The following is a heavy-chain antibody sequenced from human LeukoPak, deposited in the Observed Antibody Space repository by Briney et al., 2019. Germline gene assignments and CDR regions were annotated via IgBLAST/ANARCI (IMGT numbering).Heavy chain of an antibody. J-gene: IGHJ4*02. CDR1: GFTVSSNY. Sequence: GGSLRLSCAASGFTVSSNYMSWVRQAPGKGLEWVSVIYSGGSTYYADSVKGRFTISRDNSKNTLYLQMNSLRAEDTAVYYCARDRGRNSFDYCGQGTLVSVSS. CDR3: ARDRGRNSFDY. V-gene: IGHV3-53*01. CDR2: IYSGGST. D-gene: IGHD1-14*01.